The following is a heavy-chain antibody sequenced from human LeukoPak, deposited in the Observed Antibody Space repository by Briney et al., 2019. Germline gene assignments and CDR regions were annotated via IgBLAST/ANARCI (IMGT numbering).Heavy chain of an antibody. J-gene: IGHJ4*02. CDR2: IYYSGST. V-gene: IGHV4-39*01. D-gene: IGHD3-22*01. CDR3: ARYYYGSSGPSDY. CDR1: GGSISSSSYY. Sequence: SETLSLTCTVSGGSISSSSYYWGWIRQPPGKGLEWIGSIYYSGSTYYNPSLKSRVTISVDTSKNQFSLKLNSVTAADTAVYYCARYYYGSSGPSDYWGQGTLVTVSS.